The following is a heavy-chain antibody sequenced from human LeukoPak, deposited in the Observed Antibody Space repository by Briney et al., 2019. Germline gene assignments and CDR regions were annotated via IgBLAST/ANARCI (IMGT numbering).Heavy chain of an antibody. J-gene: IGHJ4*02. D-gene: IGHD2-15*01. CDR1: GFTFSSYD. CDR3: ARGHCSGGSCYYFDY. V-gene: IGHV3-13*01. Sequence: GGSLRLSCAASGFTFSSYDMHWVRQATGKGLEWVSAIGTAGDTYYPGSVKGRFTISRENAKNSLYLRMNSLRAGDTAVYYCARGHCSGGSCYYFDYWGQGTLVTVSS. CDR2: IGTAGDT.